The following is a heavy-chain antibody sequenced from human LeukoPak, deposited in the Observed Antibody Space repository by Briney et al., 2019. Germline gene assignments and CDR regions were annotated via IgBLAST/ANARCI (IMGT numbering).Heavy chain of an antibody. D-gene: IGHD7-27*01. CDR3: ARGLFLGTLLPFDY. CDR2: INPSSGGT. V-gene: IGHV1-2*02. CDR1: GYTFTDYY. J-gene: IGHJ4*02. Sequence: ASVKVSCKASGYTFTDYYMHWVRQAPGQGLEWMGWINPSSGGTNYAQKFQGRVTMTRDTSISTAYMELSRLRSDDTAVYYCARGLFLGTLLPFDYWGQGTLVTVSS.